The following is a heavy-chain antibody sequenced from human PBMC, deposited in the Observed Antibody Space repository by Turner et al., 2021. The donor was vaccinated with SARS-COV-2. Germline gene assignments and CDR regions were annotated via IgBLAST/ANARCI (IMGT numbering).Heavy chain of an antibody. CDR1: GFTFSSYS. Sequence: EVQLVESGGGLVKPGGFLRLSCAASGFTFSSYSMNWVRQAPGKGLAWVSSISSSSRYIYYADSVKGRFTISRDNAKNSLYLQMNSLRAEDTAVYYCARDSFGYYDSSGYYLGGFDYWGQGTLVTVSS. D-gene: IGHD3-22*01. J-gene: IGHJ4*02. CDR2: ISSSSRYI. V-gene: IGHV3-21*01. CDR3: ARDSFGYYDSSGYYLGGFDY.